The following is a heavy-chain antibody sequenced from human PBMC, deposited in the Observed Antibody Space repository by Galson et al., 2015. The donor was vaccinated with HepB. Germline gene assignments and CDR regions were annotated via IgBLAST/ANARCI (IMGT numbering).Heavy chain of an antibody. Sequence: LRLSCAASGFTVSSNYMSWVRQAPGKGLEWVSVIYSGGSTYYADSVKGRFTISRHNSKNTLYLQMNSLRAEDTAVYYCARGGRHYYDSSGYPFDHWGQGTLVTVSS. CDR3: ARGGRHYYDSSGYPFDH. CDR2: IYSGGST. CDR1: GFTVSSNY. V-gene: IGHV3-53*04. J-gene: IGHJ4*02. D-gene: IGHD3-22*01.